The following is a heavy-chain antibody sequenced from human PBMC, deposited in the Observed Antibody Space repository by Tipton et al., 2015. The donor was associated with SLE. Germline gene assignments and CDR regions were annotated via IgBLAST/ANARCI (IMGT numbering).Heavy chain of an antibody. D-gene: IGHD3-10*01. CDR1: GGSFGTYY. V-gene: IGHV4-34*01. Sequence: TLSLTCAVYGGSFGTYYWSWIRQPPGKGLEWIGEINHSGSTNYNPSLKSRVTISVDTSKNQFSLKLSSVTAADTAVYYCARGSIRTMVRGVTGLSHWGQGTLVTVSS. CDR3: ARGSIRTMVRGVTGLSH. CDR2: INHSGST. J-gene: IGHJ1*01.